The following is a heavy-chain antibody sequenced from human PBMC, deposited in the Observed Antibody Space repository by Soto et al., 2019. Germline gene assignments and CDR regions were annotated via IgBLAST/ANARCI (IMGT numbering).Heavy chain of an antibody. CDR3: ARDRVRGYSGYGLYYYYGMDV. CDR1: GGSISSYY. V-gene: IGHV4-59*01. CDR2: IYYSGST. Sequence: SETLSLTCTVSGGSISSYYWSWIRQPPGKGLEWIGYIYYSGSTNYNPSLKSRVTISVDTSKNQFSLKLSSVTAADTAVYYCARDRVRGYSGYGLYYYYGMDVWGQGTTVTVSS. D-gene: IGHD5-12*01. J-gene: IGHJ6*02.